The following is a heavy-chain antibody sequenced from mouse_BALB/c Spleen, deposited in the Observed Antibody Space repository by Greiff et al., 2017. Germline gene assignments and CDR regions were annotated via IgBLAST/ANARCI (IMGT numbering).Heavy chain of an antibody. Sequence: DVMLVESGGGLVKPGGSLKLSCAASGFTFSSYAMSWVRQSPEKRLEWVAEISSGGSYTYYPDTVTGRFTISRDNAKNTLYLEMSSLRSEDTAMYYCARDLNYYGSSYPHYAMDYWGQGTSVTVSS. V-gene: IGHV5-9-4*01. J-gene: IGHJ4*01. CDR3: ARDLNYYGSSYPHYAMDY. CDR2: ISSGGSYT. CDR1: GFTFSSYA. D-gene: IGHD1-1*01.